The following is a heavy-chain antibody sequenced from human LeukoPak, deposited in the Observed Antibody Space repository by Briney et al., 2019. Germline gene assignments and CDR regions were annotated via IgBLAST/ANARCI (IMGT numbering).Heavy chain of an antibody. Sequence: SETLSLTCTVSGGSISSSTYYWGWIRQPPGKGLEWIGNIYYTGSTYYNPSLKSRVTISVDTSKNQFSLKLSSVTAADTAVYFCARGPYSYDSSGAFDIWGQGTMVTVSS. D-gene: IGHD3-22*01. J-gene: IGHJ3*02. V-gene: IGHV4-39*07. CDR2: IYYTGST. CDR1: GGSISSSTYY. CDR3: ARGPYSYDSSGAFDI.